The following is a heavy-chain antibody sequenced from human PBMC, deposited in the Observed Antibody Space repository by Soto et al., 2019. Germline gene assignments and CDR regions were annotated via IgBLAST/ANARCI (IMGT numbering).Heavy chain of an antibody. CDR2: INPSGGYT. J-gene: IGHJ4*02. V-gene: IGHV1-46*01. Sequence: ASVKLSCKTSAYTFTSYYMNWVRQAPGQGLEWRGIINPSGGYTNYAQRFLGRVTMTSDTSTSTVYMQLSSLTSEDTAVYYCARDDFGFSGRHYIEYFNYWGQGALVTGS. D-gene: IGHD1-26*01. CDR1: AYTFTSYY. CDR3: ARDDFGFSGRHYIEYFNY.